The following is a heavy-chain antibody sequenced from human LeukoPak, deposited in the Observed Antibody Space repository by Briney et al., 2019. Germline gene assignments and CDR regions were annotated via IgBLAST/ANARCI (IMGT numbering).Heavy chain of an antibody. CDR3: ARRDLPWGDGTNFDY. Sequence: GGSLRLSCAASGFTFSTYGMHWVRRAPGKGLEWVAVIWYDGSNKYYADSVKGRFTISRDNSKNTLYLQMNSLRAEDTAVYYCARRDLPWGDGTNFDYWGQGTLVTVSS. D-gene: IGHD2-21*02. CDR1: GFTFSTYG. J-gene: IGHJ4*02. V-gene: IGHV3-33*01. CDR2: IWYDGSNK.